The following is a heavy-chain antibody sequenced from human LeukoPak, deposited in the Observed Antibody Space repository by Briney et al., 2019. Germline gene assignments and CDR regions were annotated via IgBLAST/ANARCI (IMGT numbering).Heavy chain of an antibody. Sequence: SETLSLTCAVYVGSFSGYYWSWIRQPPGKGLEWIGEINHSGSTNYNPSLKSRVTISVDTSKNQFSLKLSSVTAADTAVYYCARDGSSGWYWVDYWGQGTLVTVSS. V-gene: IGHV4-34*01. CDR3: ARDGSSGWYWVDY. CDR1: VGSFSGYY. J-gene: IGHJ4*02. CDR2: INHSGST. D-gene: IGHD6-19*01.